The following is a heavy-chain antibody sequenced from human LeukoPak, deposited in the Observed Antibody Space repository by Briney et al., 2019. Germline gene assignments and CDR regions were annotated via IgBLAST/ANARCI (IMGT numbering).Heavy chain of an antibody. D-gene: IGHD3-3*01. CDR1: YY. CDR3: ARRGGGLRSSFDI. J-gene: IGHJ3*02. V-gene: IGHV4-39*01. CDR2: IYYSGST. Sequence: YYWGWLXQPXGXGLEWIGSIYYSGSTYYNPSLKSRVTISVDTSKNQFSLKLSSVTAADTAVYYCARRGGGLRSSFDIWGQGTVVTVSS.